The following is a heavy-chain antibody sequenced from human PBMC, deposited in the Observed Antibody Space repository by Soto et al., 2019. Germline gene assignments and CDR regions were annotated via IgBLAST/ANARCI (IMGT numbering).Heavy chain of an antibody. D-gene: IGHD5-12*01. CDR1: GFTFSSYS. V-gene: IGHV3-48*02. CDR2: ISSSSSTI. J-gene: IGHJ6*02. CDR3: ARYARDGYNYSSYYYYYYGMDV. Sequence: PGGSLRLSCAASGFTFSSYSMNWVRQAPGKGLEWVSYISSSSSTIYYADSVKGRFTISRDNAKNSLYLQMNSLRDEDTAVYYCARYARDGYNYSSYYYYYYGMDVWGQGTTVTVSS.